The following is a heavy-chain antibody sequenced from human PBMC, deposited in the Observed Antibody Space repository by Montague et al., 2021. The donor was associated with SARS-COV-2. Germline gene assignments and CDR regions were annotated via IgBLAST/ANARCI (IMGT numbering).Heavy chain of an antibody. V-gene: IGHV4-61*02. CDR1: GDAIISGDYY. CDR2: IRTTGHT. D-gene: IGHD1-26*01. Sequence: TLSLTCTVSGDAIISGDYYWTWVRQPPGKGLEWIGRIRTTGHTDYNSSLESRVFMSVDTSTNQFSLSLTSVTAADTAVYFCARFGSGTLEFDLWGQGTLVTVSS. CDR3: ARFGSGTLEFDL. J-gene: IGHJ4*02.